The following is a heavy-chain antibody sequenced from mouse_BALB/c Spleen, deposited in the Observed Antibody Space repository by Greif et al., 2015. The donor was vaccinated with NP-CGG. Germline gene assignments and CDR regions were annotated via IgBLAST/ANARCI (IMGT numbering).Heavy chain of an antibody. CDR3: ARPPYYDYDGGYYFDY. CDR2: ISSGGSYT. J-gene: IGHJ2*01. CDR1: GFTFSSYG. Sequence: EVKLQESGGDLVKPGGSLKLSCAASGFTFSSYGMSWVRQTPDKRLEWVATISSGGSYTYYPDSVKGRFTISRDNAKNTLYLQMSSLKSEDTAMYYCARPPYYDYDGGYYFDYWGQGTTLTVSS. D-gene: IGHD2-4*01. V-gene: IGHV5-6*01.